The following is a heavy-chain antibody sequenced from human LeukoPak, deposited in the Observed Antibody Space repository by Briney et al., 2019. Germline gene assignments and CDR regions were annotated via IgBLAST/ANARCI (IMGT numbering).Heavy chain of an antibody. CDR1: GFTFGDYG. CDR2: VWANGNTK. CDR3: TRDNANRAYDY. V-gene: IGHV3-33*01. J-gene: IGHJ4*02. D-gene: IGHD1-14*01. Sequence: PGRSLRLSCEVSGFTFGDYGMHWVRQAPGKGLQWLAVVWANGNTKYYADSVKGRFTISRDNSKNTLRLQIDSLRAEDTATYYCTRDNANRAYDYWGQGTLVTVSS.